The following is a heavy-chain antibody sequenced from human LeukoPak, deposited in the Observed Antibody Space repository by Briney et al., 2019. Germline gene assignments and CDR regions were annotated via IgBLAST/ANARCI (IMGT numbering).Heavy chain of an antibody. CDR1: GGSVSSGSYY. V-gene: IGHV4-61*01. D-gene: IGHD2-15*01. CDR2: IYYSGNT. Sequence: SETLSLTCTVSGGSVSSGSYYWSWIRQPPGKGLEWIGYIYYSGNTNYNPSLKSRVTISVDTSKNQFSLKLSSVTAADTAVYYCARDRRCSGGSCYSSWFDPWGQGTLVTVSS. J-gene: IGHJ5*02. CDR3: ARDRRCSGGSCYSSWFDP.